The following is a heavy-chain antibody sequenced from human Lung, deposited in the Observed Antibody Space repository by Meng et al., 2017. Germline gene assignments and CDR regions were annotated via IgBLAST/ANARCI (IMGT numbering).Heavy chain of an antibody. CDR1: GGAFSDYY. CDR3: ARGPTTMAHDFDY. V-gene: IGHV4-34*01. Sequence: QGQVQQWGAGRLKPSETLSLTCVVSGGAFSDYYWSWIRQPPGKGLEWIGEINHGGSTNYNPSLESRATISVDTSQNNLSLKLSSVTAADSAVYYCARGPTTMAHDFDYWGQGTLVTVSS. CDR2: INHGGST. J-gene: IGHJ4*02. D-gene: IGHD4-11*01.